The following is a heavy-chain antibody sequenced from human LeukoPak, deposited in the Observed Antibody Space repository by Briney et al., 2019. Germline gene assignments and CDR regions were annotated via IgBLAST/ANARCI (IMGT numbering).Heavy chain of an antibody. CDR2: IKSKTDGGTT. Sequence: GGSLRLSCAASGFTFSNAWMGWVRQAPGKGLEWVGRIKSKTDGGTTDYAAPVKGRFTISRDDSKNTLYLQMNSLKTEDTAVYYCTTDLTHPLLWFGELLSEHYWGQGTLVTVSS. J-gene: IGHJ4*02. CDR1: GFTFSNAW. D-gene: IGHD3-10*01. V-gene: IGHV3-15*01. CDR3: TTDLTHPLLWFGELLSEHY.